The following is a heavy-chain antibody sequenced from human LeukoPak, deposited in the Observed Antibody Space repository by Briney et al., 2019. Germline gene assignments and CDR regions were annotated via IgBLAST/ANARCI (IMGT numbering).Heavy chain of an antibody. CDR1: GFSFSSNY. Sequence: GGSLRLSCAASGFSFSSNYMSWVRQAPGKGLEWVSVIYSGGSTYYADSVKGRFTISRDNSKNTLHLQMDSLRAEDTAVYYCARDVGVGAVGYWGQGTLVTVSS. CDR3: ARDVGVGAVGY. V-gene: IGHV3-53*01. J-gene: IGHJ4*02. D-gene: IGHD3-10*01. CDR2: IYSGGST.